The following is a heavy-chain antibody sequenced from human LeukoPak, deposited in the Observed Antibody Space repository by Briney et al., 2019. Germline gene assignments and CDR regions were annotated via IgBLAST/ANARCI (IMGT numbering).Heavy chain of an antibody. V-gene: IGHV4-59*08. CDR1: GDSLTSHF. Sequence: WETLSLTCNVSGDSLTSHFWSWIRQTPGKGLEWIGYVFHSGTTNYSPSLKSRVTISLDTSKKQLYLRLASVTAADTAVYYCARRMATVTDAFDIWGRGTMVSVSS. D-gene: IGHD5-24*01. CDR3: ARRMATVTDAFDI. CDR2: VFHSGTT. J-gene: IGHJ3*02.